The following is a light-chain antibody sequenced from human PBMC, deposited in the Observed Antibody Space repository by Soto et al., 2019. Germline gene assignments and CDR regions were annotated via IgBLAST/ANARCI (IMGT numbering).Light chain of an antibody. Sequence: QSALTQPASVSGSPGQSVTISCSGSDIGNYNLVSWYQHLPGRAPKLLIFEVTMRPSGISDRFSGSKSASTASLTISGLQAEDEGDYYCASYAGSRTYVFGSGTKLTVL. J-gene: IGLJ1*01. V-gene: IGLV2-23*02. CDR3: ASYAGSRTYV. CDR1: SDIGNYNL. CDR2: EVT.